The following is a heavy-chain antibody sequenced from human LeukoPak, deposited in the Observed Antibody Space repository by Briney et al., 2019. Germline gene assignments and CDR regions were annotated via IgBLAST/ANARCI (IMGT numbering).Heavy chain of an antibody. D-gene: IGHD2-15*01. V-gene: IGHV3-11*01. CDR2: ISSSGSTI. CDR3: ASRTQYCSGGSCSDY. Sequence: PGGSLRLSCAASGFTFSDYYMSWIRQAPGKGLEWVSYISSSGSTIYYADSVKGRFTISRDSAKNSLYLQMNSLRAEDTAVYYCASRTQYCSGGSCSDYWGQGTLVTVSS. CDR1: GFTFSDYY. J-gene: IGHJ4*02.